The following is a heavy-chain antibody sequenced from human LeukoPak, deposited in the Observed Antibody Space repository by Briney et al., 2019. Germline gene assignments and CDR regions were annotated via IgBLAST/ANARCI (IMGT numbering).Heavy chain of an antibody. CDR3: AKDNTVTTHYYYYYYGMDV. Sequence: QPGGSLRLSCAASGFTFSSYAMSWVRQAPGKGLEWVSAISGSGGSTYYADSVKGRFTISRGNSKNTLYLQMNSLRAEDTAVYYCAKDNTVTTHYYYYYYGMDVWGQGTTVTVSS. V-gene: IGHV3-23*01. D-gene: IGHD4-11*01. J-gene: IGHJ6*02. CDR1: GFTFSSYA. CDR2: ISGSGGST.